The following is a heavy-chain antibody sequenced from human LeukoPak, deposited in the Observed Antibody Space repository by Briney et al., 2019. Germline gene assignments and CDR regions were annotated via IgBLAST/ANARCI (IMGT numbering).Heavy chain of an antibody. Sequence: ASVKVSCKASGYTFTAYYIHWVRQAPGQGLEWMGWINPNSGGTKYAQKFQGRVTMTRDTSISTAYMELSRLRSDDTAVYYCARGEGIAVAGTYYYYGMDVWGQGTTVTVSS. CDR3: ARGEGIAVAGTYYYYGMDV. CDR2: INPNSGGT. V-gene: IGHV1-2*02. CDR1: GYTFTAYY. J-gene: IGHJ6*02. D-gene: IGHD6-19*01.